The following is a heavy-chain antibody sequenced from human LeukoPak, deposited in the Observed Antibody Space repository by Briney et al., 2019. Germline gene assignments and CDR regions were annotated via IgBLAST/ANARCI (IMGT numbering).Heavy chain of an antibody. CDR1: GFTFSSYP. Sequence: GGSLRLSCAASGFTFSSYPMNWVRQAPGKGLEWVSSISSSSTYTFYADSVKGRFTISRDNAKSSLYLQMNSLRAEDTAVYYCAREAAFDMWGQGRMATVSS. J-gene: IGHJ3*02. V-gene: IGHV3-21*06. CDR2: ISSSSTYT. CDR3: AREAAFDM.